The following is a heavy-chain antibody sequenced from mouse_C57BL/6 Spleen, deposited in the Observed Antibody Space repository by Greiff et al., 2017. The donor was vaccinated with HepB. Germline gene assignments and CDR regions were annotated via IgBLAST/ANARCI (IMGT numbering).Heavy chain of an antibody. CDR2: ISNLAYSI. V-gene: IGHV5-15*01. J-gene: IGHJ1*03. CDR3: ARTDGSSYWYFDV. D-gene: IGHD1-1*01. Sequence: EVKLVESGGGLVQPGGSLKLSCAASGFTFSDYGMAWVRQAPRKGPEWVAFISNLAYSIYYADTVTGRFTISRENAKNTLYLEMSSLRSEDTAMYYCARTDGSSYWYFDVWGTGTTVTVSS. CDR1: GFTFSDYG.